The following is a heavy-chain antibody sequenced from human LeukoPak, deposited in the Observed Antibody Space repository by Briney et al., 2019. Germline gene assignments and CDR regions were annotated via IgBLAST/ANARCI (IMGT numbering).Heavy chain of an antibody. CDR2: ISGDNRDT. Sequence: AASVKVSCKASGYSFRNYGLTWVRQVPGQGLEWMGWISGDNRDTDSAEKFQGRLTMTTDTSTSTAYMDLRSLRSDDTGIYYCARLIRAAALIDYWGQGTLATVSS. CDR1: GYSFRNYG. J-gene: IGHJ4*02. D-gene: IGHD6-13*01. V-gene: IGHV1-18*01. CDR3: ARLIRAAALIDY.